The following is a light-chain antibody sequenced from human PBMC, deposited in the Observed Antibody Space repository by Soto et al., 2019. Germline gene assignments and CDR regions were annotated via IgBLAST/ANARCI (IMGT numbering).Light chain of an antibody. Sequence: NFMLSQPHSVSVSPGKTVTISCTGSSGSIASNHVQWYQQRPGSAPSTVIYENNQRPSGVPDRFSGSIDSSSNSASLIVSRLQTEDEADYYCQSYDRTHHQVVFGGGTKLTVL. V-gene: IGLV6-57*02. CDR2: ENN. CDR3: QSYDRTHHQVV. J-gene: IGLJ2*01. CDR1: SGSIASNH.